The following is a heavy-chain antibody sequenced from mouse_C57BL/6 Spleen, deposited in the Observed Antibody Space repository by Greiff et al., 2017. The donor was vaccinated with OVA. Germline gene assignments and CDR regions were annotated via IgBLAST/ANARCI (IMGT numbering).Heavy chain of an antibody. CDR1: GFNIKDAY. Sequence: EVQLQQSGAELVRPGASVKLSCTASGFNIKDAYMHWVKQRPEQGLEWIGWIDPENGDTEYASKFQGKATITADTSSNTAYLQLSSLTSEDTAVYYCTISTMVNYWYFDVWGTGTTVTVSS. CDR2: IDPENGDT. V-gene: IGHV14-4*01. D-gene: IGHD2-1*01. CDR3: TISTMVNYWYFDV. J-gene: IGHJ1*03.